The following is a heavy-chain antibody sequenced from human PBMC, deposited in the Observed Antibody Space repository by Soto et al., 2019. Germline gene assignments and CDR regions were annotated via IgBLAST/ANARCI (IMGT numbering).Heavy chain of an antibody. J-gene: IGHJ6*02. CDR1: GYSFTNYG. V-gene: IGHV1-18*01. CDR3: ARDLAVAGTHYWSEYYYYGMDV. D-gene: IGHD6-19*01. Sequence: ASVKVSCKASGYSFTNYGITWVRQAPGQGFGWMGWISPFFGAANYAQKLQGRVTMTADESTSTAYMELSSLRSEDTAVYYCARDLAVAGTHYWSEYYYYGMDVWGQGTTVTVSS. CDR2: ISPFFGAA.